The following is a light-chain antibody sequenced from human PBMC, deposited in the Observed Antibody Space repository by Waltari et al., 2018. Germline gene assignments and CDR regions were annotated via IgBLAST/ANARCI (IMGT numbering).Light chain of an antibody. CDR1: SSDVGSYNL. J-gene: IGLJ1*01. V-gene: IGLV2-23*02. Sequence: QSALTQPASVSGSPGQSITISCTGTSSDVGSYNLVSWYRQHPGKAPKLMIYEVTMRPSGVSNRFPGSKSGNTASLTISGLQAEDEADYYCSSYAGSSTLFFGTGTRVTVL. CDR2: EVT. CDR3: SSYAGSSTLF.